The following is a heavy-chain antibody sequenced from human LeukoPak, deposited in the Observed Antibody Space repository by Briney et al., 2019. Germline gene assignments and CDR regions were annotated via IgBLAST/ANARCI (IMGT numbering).Heavy chain of an antibody. V-gene: IGHV3-30*18. J-gene: IGHJ4*02. D-gene: IGHD6-13*01. CDR1: GFTFSSYG. CDR2: ISYDGSNK. CDR3: ANGKSSSWAFDY. Sequence: PGRSLRLFCAASGFTFSSYGMHWVRQAPGKGLEWVAVISYDGSNKYYADSVKGRFTISRDNSKNTLYLQMNSLRAEDTAVYYCANGKSSSWAFDYWGQGTLVTVSS.